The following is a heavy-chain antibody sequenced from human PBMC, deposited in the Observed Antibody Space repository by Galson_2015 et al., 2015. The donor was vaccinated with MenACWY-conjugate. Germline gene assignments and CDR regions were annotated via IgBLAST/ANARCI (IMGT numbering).Heavy chain of an antibody. D-gene: IGHD2-2*01. CDR1: GFTFSSDT. CDR2: ISSSSTFI. J-gene: IGHJ4*02. V-gene: IGHV3-21*01. Sequence: SLRLSCAASGFTFSSDTMNWVRQAPGKGLEWVSSISSSSTFIYYADSVKGRFTISRDHANNSLYLQMNNLRSDDTALYYCARDLSYQPLLHFSETPRGAFDYWGQGTLVTVFS. CDR3: ARDLSYQPLLHFSETPRGAFDY.